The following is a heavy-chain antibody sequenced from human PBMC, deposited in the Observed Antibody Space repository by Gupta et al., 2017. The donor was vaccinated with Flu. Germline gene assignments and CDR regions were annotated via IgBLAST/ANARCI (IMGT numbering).Heavy chain of an antibody. J-gene: IGHJ4*02. CDR2: TYSRSKWYN. Sequence: KWIRQSPSRGLEWLGRTYSRSKWYNEYAVSVKSRITINPDTSKNQFSLQLNSVTPEDTAVYYCAAGGRYFYSWGQGTLVTVSS. CDR3: AAGGRYFYS. D-gene: IGHD1-26*01. V-gene: IGHV6-1*01.